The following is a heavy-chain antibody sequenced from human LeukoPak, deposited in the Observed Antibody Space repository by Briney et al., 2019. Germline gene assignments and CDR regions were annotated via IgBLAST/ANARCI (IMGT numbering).Heavy chain of an antibody. V-gene: IGHV4-59*08. D-gene: IGHD1-26*01. J-gene: IGHJ3*02. CDR1: GGSISSYY. Sequence: SETLSLTCTVSGGSISSYYWSWIRQPPGKGLEWIGYIYYSGSTNYNPSLKSRVTISVDTSKNQFSLKLSSVTAADTAVYYCARHSGSYYVDAFDIWGQGTMVTVSS. CDR2: IYYSGST. CDR3: ARHSGSYYVDAFDI.